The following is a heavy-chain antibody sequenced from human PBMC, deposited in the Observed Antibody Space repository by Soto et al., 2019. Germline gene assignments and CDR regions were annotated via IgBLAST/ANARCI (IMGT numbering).Heavy chain of an antibody. J-gene: IGHJ6*02. Sequence: ASVKVSCKASGYTFSTYAMHWVRQAPGQSLEWMGWLNGGTGQTRYSQRFQDRVIITRDTSASTGYMELSSLTSEDTAVYYCARGKGMEENYFYYGLDIWGQGTTVTVSS. D-gene: IGHD1-1*01. CDR2: LNGGTGQT. V-gene: IGHV1-3*01. CDR3: ARGKGMEENYFYYGLDI. CDR1: GYTFSTYA.